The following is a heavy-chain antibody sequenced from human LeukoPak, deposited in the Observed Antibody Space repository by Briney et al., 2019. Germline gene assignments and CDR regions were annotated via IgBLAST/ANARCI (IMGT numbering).Heavy chain of an antibody. CDR2: IYTSGST. CDR3: ARRFGAAGVLAFDI. J-gene: IGHJ3*02. CDR1: GGSISSYY. D-gene: IGHD6-13*01. Sequence: SETLSLTCTVSGGSISSYYWSWIRQPAGKGLEWIGRIYTSGSTNYNPSLKSRVTMSVDTSKNQFSLKLSSVTAADTAVYYCARRFGAAGVLAFDIWGQGTMVTVSS. V-gene: IGHV4-4*07.